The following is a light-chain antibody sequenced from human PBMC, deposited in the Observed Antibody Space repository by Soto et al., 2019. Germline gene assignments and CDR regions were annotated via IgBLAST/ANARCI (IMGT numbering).Light chain of an antibody. J-gene: IGKJ2*01. CDR2: GTS. V-gene: IGKV3-15*01. Sequence: EIVMTQSPVALSVSPGERTALSCRASQSVGRNFAWYQQRPGQAPRVLIYGTSTRASGVPARFSGSGSGTDFTLTISSLQSEDFAVYYCQHYNNCPYTFGQGTRLEIK. CDR1: QSVGRN. CDR3: QHYNNCPYT.